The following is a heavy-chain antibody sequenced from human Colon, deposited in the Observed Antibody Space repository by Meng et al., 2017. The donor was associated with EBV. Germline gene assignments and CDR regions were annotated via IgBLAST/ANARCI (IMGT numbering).Heavy chain of an antibody. CDR2: INHSGST. CDR1: GGSFSGYY. D-gene: IGHD4-17*01. J-gene: IGHJ4*02. Sequence: QVQIQQEGAGLLKPSETLSRTWAVSGGSFSGYYWSWIRQAPGKGREWIGEINHSGSTKFNPSLESRVPITVDTSENQVSLKLTSVTAADTAVYYCARRTTVNLRSFDSWGQGTLVTVSS. V-gene: IGHV4-34*01. CDR3: ARRTTVNLRSFDS.